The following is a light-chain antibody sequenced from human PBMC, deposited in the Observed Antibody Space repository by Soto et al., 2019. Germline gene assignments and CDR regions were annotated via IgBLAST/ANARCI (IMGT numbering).Light chain of an antibody. J-gene: IGKJ1*01. Sequence: EMVMTQSPATLSVSPGERATLSCRASQSVSSNLAWYQQKPGQAPRLLIYGASNRATGVPARFSGSGSGTQFTLTISSLQSEDFAVYYCQQYNNWTPWTFGQGTKVDIK. V-gene: IGKV3-15*01. CDR1: QSVSSN. CDR3: QQYNNWTPWT. CDR2: GAS.